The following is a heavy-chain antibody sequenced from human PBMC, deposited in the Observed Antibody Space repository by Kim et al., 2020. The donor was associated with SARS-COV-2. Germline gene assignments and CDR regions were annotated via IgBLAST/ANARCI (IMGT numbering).Heavy chain of an antibody. Sequence: SETLSLTCTVSGGSVSSGSYYWSWIRQPPGKGLEWIGYIYYSGSTNYNPSLKSRVTISVDTSKNQFSLKLSSVTAADTAVYYCARVEYGSGSQPLDYWGQGTLVTVSS. J-gene: IGHJ4*02. V-gene: IGHV4-61*01. CDR1: GGSVSSGSYY. D-gene: IGHD3-10*01. CDR2: IYYSGST. CDR3: ARVEYGSGSQPLDY.